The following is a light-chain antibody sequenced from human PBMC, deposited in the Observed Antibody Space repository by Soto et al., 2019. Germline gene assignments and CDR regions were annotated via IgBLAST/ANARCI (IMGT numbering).Light chain of an antibody. V-gene: IGLV1-44*01. CDR1: GSNVGSNG. CDR3: AARDDRLNGHV. Sequence: QSVLTQPPSLSATPGQRVTISCSGGGSNVGSNGVEWFQQLPGAAPQLLIYSDTERPSGVPDRFSGSRAGTSASLAISGLQSEDEADYYCAARDDRLNGHVFGTGTKVTV. J-gene: IGLJ1*01. CDR2: SDT.